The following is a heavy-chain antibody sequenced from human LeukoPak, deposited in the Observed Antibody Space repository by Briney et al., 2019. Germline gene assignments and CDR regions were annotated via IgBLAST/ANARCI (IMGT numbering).Heavy chain of an antibody. CDR2: IKQDGSQK. CDR1: GFTFSSYW. Sequence: PGGFLILSCAASGFTFSSYWMSWVRQAPGKGLEWVATIKQDGSQKEYVDFVKGRFTISRDNAKNSLYLQMNSLRAEDTAVYYCARDPTVTNFHDAFDIWGQGTMVTVSS. J-gene: IGHJ3*02. V-gene: IGHV3-7*05. D-gene: IGHD4-17*01. CDR3: ARDPTVTNFHDAFDI.